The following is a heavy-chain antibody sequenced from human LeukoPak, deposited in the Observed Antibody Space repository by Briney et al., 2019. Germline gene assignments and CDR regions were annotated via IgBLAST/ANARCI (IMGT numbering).Heavy chain of an antibody. D-gene: IGHD1-26*01. CDR1: GYTVSGNY. CDR2: IYSGGST. J-gene: IGHJ5*02. Sequence: AGSLTLSCAASGYTVSGNYMTWVRQAPRKGLECVSVIYSGGSTYYADSVEGRFTISRDNSNNTLYLQMNSLRPEDTAVYYRARGLGATTGFWFDPWGQGTLVTVSS. V-gene: IGHV3-53*05. CDR3: ARGLGATTGFWFDP.